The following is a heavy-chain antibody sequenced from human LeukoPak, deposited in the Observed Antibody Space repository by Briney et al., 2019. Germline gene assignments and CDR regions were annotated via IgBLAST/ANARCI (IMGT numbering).Heavy chain of an antibody. CDR1: SGSISTSNYY. CDR2: IFYSGST. D-gene: IGHD1-7*01. CDR3: ARELEDAASWNWNYGGHDAFDI. V-gene: IGHV4-39*07. Sequence: PSETLSLTCTVSSGSISTSNYYWGWVRQPPGKALEWIGNIFYSGSTYYSPSLKSRVTISVDTSKNQFSLKLSSVTAADTAVYYCARELEDAASWNWNYGGHDAFDIWGQGTMVTVSS. J-gene: IGHJ3*02.